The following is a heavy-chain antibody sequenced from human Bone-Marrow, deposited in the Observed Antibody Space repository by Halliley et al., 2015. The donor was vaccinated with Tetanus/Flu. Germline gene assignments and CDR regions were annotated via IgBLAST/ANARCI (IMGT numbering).Heavy chain of an antibody. CDR1: GFTVSWNY. V-gene: IGHV3-53*01. J-gene: IGHJ4*02. Sequence: QLVQSGGGLIQPGGSLRLSCAASGFTVSWNYMTWVRQAPGKGLEWVSVIYAGGSTYYADSVKGRFTISRDSSKKALYLQINSLRAEDTAVYYCAQGDNYSYESWGRGTLVTVSS. D-gene: IGHD5-18*01. CDR3: AQGDNYSYES. CDR2: IYAGGST.